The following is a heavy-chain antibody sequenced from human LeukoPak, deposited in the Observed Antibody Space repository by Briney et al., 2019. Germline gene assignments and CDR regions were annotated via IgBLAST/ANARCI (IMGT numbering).Heavy chain of an antibody. CDR3: ARARRAFDI. CDR2: IYYSGST. J-gene: IGHJ3*02. CDR1: GGSISSSSYY. V-gene: IGHV4-39*07. D-gene: IGHD1-14*01. Sequence: PSETLSLTCTVSGGSISSSSYYWGWIRQPPGKGLEWIGSIYYSGSTYHSPPLKSRVTISVDTSKNQFSLKLNSVTAADTAVYYCARARRAFDIWGQGTMVTVSS.